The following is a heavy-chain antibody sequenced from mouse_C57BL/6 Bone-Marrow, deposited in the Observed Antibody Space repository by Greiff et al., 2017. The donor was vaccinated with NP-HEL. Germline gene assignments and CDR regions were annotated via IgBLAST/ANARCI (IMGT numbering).Heavy chain of an antibody. V-gene: IGHV1-19*01. CDR3: ARRGDYDWFFDY. D-gene: IGHD2-4*01. Sequence: EVKLQESGPVLVKPGASVKMSCKASGYTFTDYYMNWVKQSHGKSLEWIGVINPYNGGTSYNQKFKGKATLTVDKSSSTAYMELNSLTSEDSAVYYCARRGDYDWFFDYWGQGTTLTVSS. CDR1: GYTFTDYY. CDR2: INPYNGGT. J-gene: IGHJ2*01.